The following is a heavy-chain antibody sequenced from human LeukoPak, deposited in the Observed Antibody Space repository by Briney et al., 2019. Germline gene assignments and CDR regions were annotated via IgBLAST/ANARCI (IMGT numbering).Heavy chain of an antibody. J-gene: IGHJ3*02. D-gene: IGHD6-19*01. Sequence: PGGSLRLSCTASGFTVSSNYMSWVRQAPGKGLEWVSVIYSGGSTYYADSVKGRFTISRDNSKNTLYLQMNSLRAEDTAVYYCARESGAPGIAVAGTMGAFDIWGQGTMVTVSS. CDR3: ARESGAPGIAVAGTMGAFDI. CDR2: IYSGGST. CDR1: GFTVSSNY. V-gene: IGHV3-53*01.